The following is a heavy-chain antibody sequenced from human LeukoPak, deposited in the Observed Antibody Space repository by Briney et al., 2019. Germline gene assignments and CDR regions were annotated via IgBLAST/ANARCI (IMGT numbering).Heavy chain of an antibody. CDR3: ARVRAYGDYWFDP. D-gene: IGHD4-17*01. V-gene: IGHV1-69*05. CDR2: IIPIFGTA. CDR1: GYTFTGYY. J-gene: IGHJ5*02. Sequence: SVKVSCKASGYTFTGYYMHWVRQAPGQGLEWMGGIIPIFGTANYAQKFQGRVTITTDESTSTAYMELSSLRSEDTAVYYCARVRAYGDYWFDPWGQGTLVTVSS.